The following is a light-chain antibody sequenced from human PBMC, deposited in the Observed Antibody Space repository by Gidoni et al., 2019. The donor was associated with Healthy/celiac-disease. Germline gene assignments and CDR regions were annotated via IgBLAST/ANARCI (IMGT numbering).Light chain of an antibody. J-gene: IGLJ2*01. Sequence: SYVLTQPPSASVAPGQTARITCWGNNIGSKSVHWYQQKPGQAPVLVVYDDSDRPSGIPERFSGSNSGNTATLTISRVEAGDEADDYCQVWDSSSVVFGGGTKLTVL. CDR1: NIGSKS. CDR2: DDS. CDR3: QVWDSSSVV. V-gene: IGLV3-21*02.